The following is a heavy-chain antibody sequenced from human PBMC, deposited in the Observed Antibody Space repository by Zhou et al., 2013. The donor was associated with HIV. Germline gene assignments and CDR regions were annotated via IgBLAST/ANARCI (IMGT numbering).Heavy chain of an antibody. CDR3: ARTHKGRSFDY. CDR1: GYTFTTYG. Sequence: QVQLVQSGAEVKKPGASVKVSCKASGYTFTTYGITWVRQAPGQGLEWMGWISGYNGDTNYAQRLLGRVAMTTDTSTNTAYMELGSLRSEDTAVYYCARTHKGRSFDYWGQGTLVTVSS. CDR2: ISGYNGDT. J-gene: IGHJ4*02. V-gene: IGHV1-18*01. D-gene: IGHD3-10*01.